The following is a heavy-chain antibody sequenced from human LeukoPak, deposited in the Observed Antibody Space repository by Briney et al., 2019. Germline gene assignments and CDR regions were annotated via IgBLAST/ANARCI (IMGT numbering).Heavy chain of an antibody. CDR2: IKSNPDGGAT. D-gene: IGHD3-10*01. J-gene: IGHJ4*02. CDR3: ATDAFLLFGEFAH. CDR1: GFSFTSTW. Sequence: PGGSLRLSCAASGFSFTSTWMSWVRQAPGRGLEWVGRIKSNPDGGATVYSAPVKGRFTISRDDSKNTLYLQLDSLKAEDTAVYYCATDAFLLFGEFAHWGQGTLVTVSS. V-gene: IGHV3-15*01.